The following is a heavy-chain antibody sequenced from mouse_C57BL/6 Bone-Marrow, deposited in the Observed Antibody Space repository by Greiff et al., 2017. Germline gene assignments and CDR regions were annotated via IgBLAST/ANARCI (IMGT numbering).Heavy chain of an antibody. J-gene: IGHJ2*01. V-gene: IGHV1-50*01. CDR2: IDPSDSYT. Sequence: VQLQQPGAELVKPGASVKLSCKASGYTFTSYWMQWVKQRPGQGLEWIGEIDPSDSYTNYNQKFKGKATLTVDTSSSTAYMQLSSLTSEDSAVYYWASKRSGGQGTTPTVSS. CDR1: GYTFTSYW. CDR3: ASKRS.